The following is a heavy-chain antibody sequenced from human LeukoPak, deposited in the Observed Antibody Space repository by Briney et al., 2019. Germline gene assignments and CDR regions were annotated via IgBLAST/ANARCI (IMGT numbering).Heavy chain of an antibody. CDR1: GFTFSSYS. Sequence: GRSLRLSCAASGFTFSSYSMNWFRQAPGKGLECVSSISSSSSYIYYADSVKGRFTISRDNAKNSLYLQMNSLRAEDTAVYYCASMIYYYGSGSYDPLSQDFDYWGQGTLVTVSS. J-gene: IGHJ4*02. CDR2: ISSSSSYI. D-gene: IGHD3-10*01. V-gene: IGHV3-21*01. CDR3: ASMIYYYGSGSYDPLSQDFDY.